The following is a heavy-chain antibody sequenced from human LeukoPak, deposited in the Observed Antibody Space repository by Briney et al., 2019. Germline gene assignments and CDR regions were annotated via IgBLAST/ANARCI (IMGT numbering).Heavy chain of an antibody. CDR1: GFTFSSYW. V-gene: IGHV3-7*01. CDR3: ARRRVGSSGYRFDY. J-gene: IGHJ4*02. D-gene: IGHD3-22*01. CDR2: IKQDGSEK. Sequence: GGSLRLSCAASGFTFSSYWMNWVRQAPGKGLEWVANIKQDGSEKYYVDSVKGRFTISRDNAKNSLYLQMNSLRAEDTAVYYCARRRVGSSGYRFDYWGQGTLVTVSS.